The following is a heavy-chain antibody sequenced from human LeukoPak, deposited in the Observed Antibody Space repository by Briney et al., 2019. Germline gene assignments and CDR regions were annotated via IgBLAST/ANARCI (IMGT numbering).Heavy chain of an antibody. CDR1: GFTFSSYS. CDR2: ISSSSSTI. Sequence: GGSLRLSCAASGFTFSSYSMNWVRQAPGKGLEWVSYISSSSSTIYYADSVKGRFTISRDNAKNSLYLQMNSLRAEDTAVYYCARRIVVAIQNFDYWGQGTLVTVSS. CDR3: ARRIVVAIQNFDY. D-gene: IGHD1-26*01. V-gene: IGHV3-48*04. J-gene: IGHJ4*02.